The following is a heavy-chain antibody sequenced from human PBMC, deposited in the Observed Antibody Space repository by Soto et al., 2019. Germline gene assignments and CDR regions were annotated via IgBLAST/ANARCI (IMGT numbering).Heavy chain of an antibody. D-gene: IGHD3-10*01. CDR1: GFPFTAYG. CDR2: ISYDGSNK. CDR3: VGGQYYLDY. J-gene: IGHJ4*02. V-gene: IGHV3-30*03. Sequence: QVQLVESGGGVVQPGNSLRLSCAASGFPFTAYGMHWVREGPGKGLERVAVISYDGSNKFYADSVKGRFTISRDTSKTTLYLQMNTLRPEDTALYYCVGGQYYLDYRGQGTLVTVSA.